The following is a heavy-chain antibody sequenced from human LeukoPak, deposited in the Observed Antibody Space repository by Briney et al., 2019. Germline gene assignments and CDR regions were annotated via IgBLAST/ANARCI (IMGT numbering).Heavy chain of an antibody. CDR1: GFTVSSNY. J-gene: IGHJ4*02. CDR2: IYSGGST. D-gene: IGHD3-16*02. CDR3: ARDVRGLGELSP. V-gene: IGHV3-53*01. Sequence: GSLRLSCAASGFTVSSNYMSWVRQAPGKGPGWVSVIYSGGSTYYADSVKGRFTISMDNAKNTLYLQMNSLRAEDTAVYYCARDVRGLGELSPWGQGTLVTVSS.